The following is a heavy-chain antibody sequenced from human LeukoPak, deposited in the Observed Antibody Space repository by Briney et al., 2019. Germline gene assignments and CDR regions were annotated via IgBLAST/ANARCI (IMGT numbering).Heavy chain of an antibody. Sequence: GGSLRLSYAASGFTFSSYWMSWVRQAPGKGLEWVANIKQEGSEKYYVDSVKGRFTISRDNAKNSLYLQMSSLRAEDTAVYYCARDKSYGDSSDYWGQGTLVTVSS. CDR3: ARDKSYGDSSDY. CDR1: GFTFSSYW. V-gene: IGHV3-7*01. CDR2: IKQEGSEK. D-gene: IGHD4-17*01. J-gene: IGHJ4*02.